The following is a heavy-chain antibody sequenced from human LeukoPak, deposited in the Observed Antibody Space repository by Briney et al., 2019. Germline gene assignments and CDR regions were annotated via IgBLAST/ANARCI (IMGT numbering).Heavy chain of an antibody. CDR1: GFTFSDYS. CDR3: ARINDIDNSYHLDF. Sequence: GGSLRLSSAASGFTFSDYSFNWVRQAPGKGLEWVSSISSSNSYKYYADSLKGRFTISRDNAKNSLYLQVNSLRAEDTAVYYCARINDIDNSYHLDFWGHGTLVTVSS. CDR2: ISSSNSYK. V-gene: IGHV3-21*01. D-gene: IGHD2-15*01. J-gene: IGHJ4*01.